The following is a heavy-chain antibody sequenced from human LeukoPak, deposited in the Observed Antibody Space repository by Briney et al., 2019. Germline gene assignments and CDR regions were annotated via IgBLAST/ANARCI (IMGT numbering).Heavy chain of an antibody. CDR3: ARGGYHGALDI. D-gene: IGHD6-25*01. Sequence: GASVKVSCKVSGYDLTSYSINWVRQAPGHGLEWLGWISPNNGKTNYAHQVQDRVTMATDTSTNKVYVELRSLRFDDSAVYYCARGGYHGALDIWGQGTMVTVSS. J-gene: IGHJ3*02. V-gene: IGHV1-18*01. CDR2: ISPNNGKT. CDR1: GYDLTSYS.